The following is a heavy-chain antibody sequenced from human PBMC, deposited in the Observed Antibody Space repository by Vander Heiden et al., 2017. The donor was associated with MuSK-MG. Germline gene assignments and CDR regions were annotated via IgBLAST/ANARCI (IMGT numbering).Heavy chain of an antibody. V-gene: IGHV1-2*02. D-gene: IGHD2-8*01. J-gene: IGHJ4*02. Sequence: QVQLVQSGAEVKKPGASVKVSCKASGYTFTGYYMHWVRQAPGQGLEWMGWINPYSGGTKYAQKWQGRVTMTRDTSISTAYMELSRLRSEEKAVYYCARATSDVDTNGPEFDSWVQGTLVTVS. CDR3: ARATSDVDTNGPEFDS. CDR1: GYTFTGYY. CDR2: INPYSGGT.